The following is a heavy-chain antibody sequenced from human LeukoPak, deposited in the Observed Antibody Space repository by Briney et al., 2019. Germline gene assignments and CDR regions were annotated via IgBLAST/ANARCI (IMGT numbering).Heavy chain of an antibody. CDR3: ARGDGDYGWFDP. CDR1: GGSFSGYY. J-gene: IGHJ5*02. Sequence: PSETLSLTCAVYGGSFSGYYWSWIRQPPGKGLEWIGEINHSGSTNYNPSLKSRVTISVDTSKNQFSLKVISVTAADTAVYYCARGDGDYGWFDPWGQGTLVTVSS. D-gene: IGHD4-17*01. V-gene: IGHV4-34*01. CDR2: INHSGST.